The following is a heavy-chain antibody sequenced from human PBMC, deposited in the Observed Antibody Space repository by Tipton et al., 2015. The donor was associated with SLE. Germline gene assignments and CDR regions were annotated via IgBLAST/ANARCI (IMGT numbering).Heavy chain of an antibody. CDR3: AREMRHYRESRPWFFDY. V-gene: IGHV3-7*01. CDR2: IKQDGSEK. J-gene: IGHJ4*02. Sequence: SLRLSCAASGFTFSSYAMSWVRQAAGKGLEWVANIKQDGSEKYYVDSVKGRFTISRDNAKNSLYLQMNSLRAGDTAVYYCAREMRHYRESRPWFFDYWGQGTLVTVSS. D-gene: IGHD3-10*01. CDR1: GFTFSSYA.